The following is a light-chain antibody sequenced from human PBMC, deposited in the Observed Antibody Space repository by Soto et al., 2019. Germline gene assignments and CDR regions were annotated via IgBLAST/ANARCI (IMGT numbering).Light chain of an antibody. V-gene: IGLV2-8*01. Sequence: LTRPPYGNGSPRRSGPISCTGTSSDVGGYNYVSWYQQHPGKAPKLMIYEVNKRPSGVPDRFSGSKSGNTASLTVSGLQAEDEGDYYCSSHAGSKRVFGTGTKVTVL. CDR2: EVN. CDR1: SSDVGGYNY. J-gene: IGLJ1*01. CDR3: SSHAGSKRV.